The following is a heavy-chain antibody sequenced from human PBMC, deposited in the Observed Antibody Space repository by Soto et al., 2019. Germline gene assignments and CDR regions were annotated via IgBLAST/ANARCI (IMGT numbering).Heavy chain of an antibody. CDR1: GYTFTGYY. D-gene: IGHD6-13*01. V-gene: IGHV1-2*02. CDR2: INANNGGT. Sequence: ASVKVSCKTSGYTFTGYYIHWVRQPPGQGLEWMGWINANNGGTKYAQMFQGRVTLTIDTSINTAHMDLSRLRSDDTAVYFCARAGIAAAGSGEYAMDVWGQGTTVTVS. CDR3: ARAGIAAAGSGEYAMDV. J-gene: IGHJ6*02.